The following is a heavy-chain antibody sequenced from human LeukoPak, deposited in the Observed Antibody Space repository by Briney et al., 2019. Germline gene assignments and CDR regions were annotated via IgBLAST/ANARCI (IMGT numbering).Heavy chain of an antibody. CDR3: ARAVDTAMAYVDY. D-gene: IGHD5-18*01. V-gene: IGHV4-31*01. CDR1: GGSISSGGYY. J-gene: IGHJ4*02. CDR2: IYYSGST. Sequence: SETLSLTCTVSGGSISSGGYYWSWIRQHPGKGLEWIGYIYYSGSTYYNPSLKSQVTISVDTSKNQFSLKLSSVTAADTAVYYCARAVDTAMAYVDYWGQGTLVTVSS.